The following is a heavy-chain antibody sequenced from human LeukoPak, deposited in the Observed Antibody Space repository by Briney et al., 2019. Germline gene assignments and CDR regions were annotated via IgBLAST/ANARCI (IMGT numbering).Heavy chain of an antibody. D-gene: IGHD1-7*01. CDR3: ARDMELELPGSSGYSYGMDV. V-gene: IGHV3-7*01. Sequence: PGGSLRLSCVVSGFTFSSYWMAWVRQAPGKGLEWVANIKHDGSEKYYVDSVKGRFTISRDNAKNSLCLQMNSLRAEDTAVHYCARDMELELPGSSGYSYGMDVWGQGTTVTVSS. CDR2: IKHDGSEK. J-gene: IGHJ6*02. CDR1: GFTFSSYW.